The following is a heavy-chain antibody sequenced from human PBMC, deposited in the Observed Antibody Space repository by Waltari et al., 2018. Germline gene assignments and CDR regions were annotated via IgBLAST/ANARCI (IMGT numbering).Heavy chain of an antibody. V-gene: IGHV1-2*02. CDR1: GYTFTDSY. J-gene: IGHJ4*02. D-gene: IGHD5-18*01. CDR2: VKPTSGDT. CDR3: ATVLSTFGYFGYFDY. Sequence: QVQLVQSGAEVQKPGASVKVSCKASGYTFTDSYIDWVRQAPGQGLEWIGWVKPTSGDTNFAQKFQGRVAMTSDTSTTTADMELRNLTSDDTAVYYCATVLSTFGYFGYFDYWGQGALITVSS.